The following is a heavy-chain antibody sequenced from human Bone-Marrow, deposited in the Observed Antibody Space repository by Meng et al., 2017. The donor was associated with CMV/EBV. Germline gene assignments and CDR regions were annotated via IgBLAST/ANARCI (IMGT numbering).Heavy chain of an antibody. D-gene: IGHD5-18*01. CDR2: ISYDGRNK. Sequence: GESLKISCAASGFTFSRYALHWVRQAPGKGLEWVSLISYDGRNKAYADSVKGRFTISRDKSKNMLYLQMNSLRAEDTAVYFCVRDRGSAIISAAMVFYFDSWGQGTLVPVSS. J-gene: IGHJ4*02. CDR1: GFTFSRYA. CDR3: VRDRGSAIISAAMVFYFDS. V-gene: IGHV3-30*04.